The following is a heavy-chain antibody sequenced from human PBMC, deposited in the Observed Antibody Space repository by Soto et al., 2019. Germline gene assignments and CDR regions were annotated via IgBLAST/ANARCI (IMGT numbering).Heavy chain of an antibody. Sequence: ASVKVSCKASGYTFTSYYMHWVRQAPGQGLEWMGIINPSGGGTSYAQKFQGRVTMTRDTSTSTVYMELSSLRSEDTAVYYCARDRGGREYYYYYGMDVWGQGTTVTVSS. CDR3: ARDRGGREYYYYYGMDV. D-gene: IGHD3-10*01. J-gene: IGHJ6*02. CDR2: INPSGGGT. CDR1: GYTFTSYY. V-gene: IGHV1-46*01.